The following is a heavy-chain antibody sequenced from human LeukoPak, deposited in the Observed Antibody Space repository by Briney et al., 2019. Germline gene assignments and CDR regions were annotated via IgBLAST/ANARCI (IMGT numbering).Heavy chain of an antibody. CDR1: GFTFDDYA. Sequence: GGSLRLSCAASGFTFDDYAMSWVRQAPGKGLEWVSGLNWNGGSTGYADSVKGRFTISRDNAKNSLYLQMNSLRAEDTAVYFCARDRWGYSYGGDWGQGTQVTVSS. CDR2: LNWNGGST. J-gene: IGHJ4*02. CDR3: ARDRWGYSYGGD. D-gene: IGHD5-18*01. V-gene: IGHV3-20*04.